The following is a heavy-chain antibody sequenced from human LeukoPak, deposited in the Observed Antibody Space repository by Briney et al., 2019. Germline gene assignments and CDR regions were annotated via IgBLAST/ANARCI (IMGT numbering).Heavy chain of an antibody. CDR1: GFTVSSNY. Sequence: GGSLRLSCAASGFTVSSNYMSWVRQAPGKGLEWVSVIYSGGSTYYADSVKGRFTISRDNSKNPLYLQMNSLRAEDTAVYYCARDGTEDFWPDYYGMDVWGQGTTVTVSS. V-gene: IGHV3-53*01. D-gene: IGHD3-3*01. J-gene: IGHJ6*02. CDR3: ARDGTEDFWPDYYGMDV. CDR2: IYSGGST.